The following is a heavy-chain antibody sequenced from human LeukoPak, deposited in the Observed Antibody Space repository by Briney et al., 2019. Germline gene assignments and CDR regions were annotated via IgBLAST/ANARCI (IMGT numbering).Heavy chain of an antibody. CDR3: ARDYCSSTSCYPDY. V-gene: IGHV3-48*03. J-gene: IGHJ4*02. CDR2: ISSSGSTI. Sequence: PGGSLRLSCAASGFTFSSYEMNWVRQAPGKGLEWVSYISSSGSTIYYADSVKGRFTISRDNAKNSLYLQMNSLRAEDTAVYYCARDYCSSTSCYPDYWGQGTLVTVSS. D-gene: IGHD2-2*01. CDR1: GFTFSSYE.